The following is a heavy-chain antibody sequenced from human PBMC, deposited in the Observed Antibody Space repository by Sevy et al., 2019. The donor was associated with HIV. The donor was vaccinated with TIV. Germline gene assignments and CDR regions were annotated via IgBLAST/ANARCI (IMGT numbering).Heavy chain of an antibody. CDR1: GYTLTEFS. D-gene: IGHD3-22*01. J-gene: IGHJ4*02. CDR2: FDPEDAKT. CDR3: AITREYYSDSSGYFDY. V-gene: IGHV1-24*01. Sequence: ASVKVSCNISGYTLTEFSMHCVRQVPGKGLEWMGSFDPEDAKTIDAQKFQGRVTMTEDTSTDTAYMELRSLRSEDTAMYYCAITREYYSDSSGYFDYWGQGTLVTVSS.